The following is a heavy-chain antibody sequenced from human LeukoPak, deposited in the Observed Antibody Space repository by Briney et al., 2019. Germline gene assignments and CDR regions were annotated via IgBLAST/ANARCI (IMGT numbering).Heavy chain of an antibody. Sequence: ASVKVSCKASGYTFTSYGISWVRQAPGQGLEWMGWISAYNGNTNYAQKLQGRVTMTTHTSTSTAYVELRSLRSNDTAVYYCARVWAMDYADYWGQGTLVTVSS. CDR2: ISAYNGNT. D-gene: IGHD2-2*01. J-gene: IGHJ4*02. V-gene: IGHV1-18*01. CDR3: ARVWAMDYADY. CDR1: GYTFTSYG.